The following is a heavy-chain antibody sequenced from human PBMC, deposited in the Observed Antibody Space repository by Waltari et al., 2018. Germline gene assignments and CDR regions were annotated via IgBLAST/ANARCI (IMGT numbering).Heavy chain of an antibody. V-gene: IGHV3-30*01. D-gene: IGHD6-6*01. CDR2: ISYDGSNK. J-gene: IGHJ4*02. CDR1: GFTFSSYA. Sequence: QVQLVESGGGVVQPGRSLRLSCAASGFTFSSYAMHWVRQAPGKGLEGVAVISYDGSNKYYADAVKGRFTISRDNSKNTLYLQMNSLRAEDTAVYYCARGYSSSLDYWGQGTLVTVSS. CDR3: ARGYSSSLDY.